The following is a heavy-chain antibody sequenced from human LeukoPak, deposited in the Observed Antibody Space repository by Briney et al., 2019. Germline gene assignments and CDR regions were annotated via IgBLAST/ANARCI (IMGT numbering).Heavy chain of an antibody. CDR2: IIPIFGTA. V-gene: IGHV1-69*13. D-gene: IGHD3-10*01. J-gene: IGHJ4*02. CDR3: ARDYYGSGSYYKPFDY. Sequence: ASVKVSCKASGGTFSSYAISWVRQAPGQGLEWMGGIIPIFGTANYAQKFQGRVTITADESTSTAYMELSSLRSEDMAVYYCARDYYGSGSYYKPFDYWGQGTLVTVSS. CDR1: GGTFSSYA.